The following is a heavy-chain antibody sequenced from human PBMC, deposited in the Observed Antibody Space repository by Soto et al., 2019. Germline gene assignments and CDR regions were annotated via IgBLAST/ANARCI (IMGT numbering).Heavy chain of an antibody. CDR3: AREGLTGTIGLYYYYGMDV. D-gene: IGHD1-7*01. CDR1: GGSISSYY. CDR2: IYYSGST. V-gene: IGHV4-59*01. J-gene: IGHJ6*02. Sequence: QVQLQESGPGLVKPSETLSLTCTVSGGSISSYYWSWIRQPPGKGLEWIGYIYYSGSTNYNPSLNSRVTTSVDTSKHQFSLQLSSVTAADTAVYYCAREGLTGTIGLYYYYGMDVWGQGTTVTVSS.